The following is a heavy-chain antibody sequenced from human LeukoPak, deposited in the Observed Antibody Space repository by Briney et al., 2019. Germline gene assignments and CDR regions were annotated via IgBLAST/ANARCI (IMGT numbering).Heavy chain of an antibody. V-gene: IGHV3-48*01. CDR2: IRSSSS. Sequence: PGGSLRLSCSASGFTFSTFSLNWVRQAPGKGLEWLSYIRSSSSIADSVKGRFTISRDNAKNSLYLQMYSLRAEDTAVYYCVRDLAYAFDIWGQGTMVTVSS. CDR1: GFTFSTFS. J-gene: IGHJ3*02. CDR3: VRDLAYAFDI.